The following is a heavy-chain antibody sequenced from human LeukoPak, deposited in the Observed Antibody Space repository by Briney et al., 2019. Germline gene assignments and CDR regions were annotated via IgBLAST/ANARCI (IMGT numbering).Heavy chain of an antibody. CDR2: ISGSGFST. CDR1: GFTFTRYA. Sequence: GGSLRLSCAASGFTFTRYAMNWVCQAPGKGLEWVSAISGSGFSTYYADSVKGRFTISRDNSKNTLYLQMNSLRDEDTAVYSCARDRGGGYDFDYWGQGTLVTVSS. CDR3: ARDRGGGYDFDY. D-gene: IGHD5-12*01. J-gene: IGHJ4*02. V-gene: IGHV3-23*01.